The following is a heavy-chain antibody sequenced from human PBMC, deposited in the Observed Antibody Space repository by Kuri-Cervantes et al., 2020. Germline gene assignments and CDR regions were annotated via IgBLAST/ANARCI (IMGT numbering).Heavy chain of an antibody. V-gene: IGHV3-9*01. CDR1: GFTFSSYA. J-gene: IGHJ4*02. Sequence: GGSLRLSCAASGFTFSSYAMSWVRQAPGKGLEWVSGLSWDGSSKAYAVSVKGRFTISRDNAKKSLYLQMDTLRVEDTAVYYCTRGGAYTSGNYLDHWGQGTLVTVSS. CDR2: LSWDGSSK. CDR3: TRGGAYTSGNYLDH. D-gene: IGHD5-18*01.